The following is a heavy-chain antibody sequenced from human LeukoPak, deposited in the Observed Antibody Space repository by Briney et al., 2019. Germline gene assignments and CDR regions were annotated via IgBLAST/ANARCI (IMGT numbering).Heavy chain of an antibody. CDR1: GGSINNYY. Sequence: SETLSLTCTVSGGSINNYYWSWIRQPAGKGLEWIGRIYTRGSTNYNPSLKSRLTMSMDTAKRRFSLNLTSATAADTAVYFCAKYSGVFDAFDIWGQGKLVTVSS. D-gene: IGHD6-19*01. V-gene: IGHV4-4*07. CDR2: IYTRGST. CDR3: AKYSGVFDAFDI. J-gene: IGHJ3*02.